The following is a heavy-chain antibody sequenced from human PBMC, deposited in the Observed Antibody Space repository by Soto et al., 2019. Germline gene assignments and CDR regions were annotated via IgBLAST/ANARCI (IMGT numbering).Heavy chain of an antibody. J-gene: IGHJ4*02. CDR3: AGPSSDCGGDCYYFDY. CDR2: INHSGST. CDR1: GGSFSGYY. D-gene: IGHD2-21*02. Sequence: PSETLSLTCALYGGSFSGYYWSWIRQPPGKGLEWIGEINHSGSTNYNPSLKSRVTISVDTSKNQFSLRLSPVTAADTAVYYCAGPSSDCGGDCYYFDYWGQGALVTVSS. V-gene: IGHV4-34*01.